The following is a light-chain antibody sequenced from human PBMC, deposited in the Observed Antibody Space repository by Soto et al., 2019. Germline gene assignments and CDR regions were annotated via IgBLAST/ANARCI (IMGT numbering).Light chain of an antibody. CDR3: SSYASNGDVL. Sequence: QSVLTQSASVSGSPGQSITISCTGTSSDVGTYEYVSWYQHHPGKAPKLMIYDVSNRPSGVSDRFSGSKSGNTASLTISGLQAEDEADYYCSSYASNGDVLFGGGTKLTVL. CDR1: SSDVGTYEY. J-gene: IGLJ2*01. V-gene: IGLV2-14*03. CDR2: DVS.